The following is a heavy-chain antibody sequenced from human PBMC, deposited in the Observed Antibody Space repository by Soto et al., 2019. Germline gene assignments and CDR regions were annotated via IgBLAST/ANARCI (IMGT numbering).Heavy chain of an antibody. J-gene: IGHJ6*02. CDR3: AKDAVSGSRRVPFNYYGMDV. CDR2: ISYDGSER. CDR1: GFSFSIYG. D-gene: IGHD3-10*01. Sequence: QVQLVESGGGVVQPGRSLRLSCAASGFSFSIYGMHWVRQAPGKGLQWVAAISYDGSERYYADSVKGRFTISRDNSNNTLYLQMNSLRAEDTAVYYCAKDAVSGSRRVPFNYYGMDVWDQGTTVTVSS. V-gene: IGHV3-30*18.